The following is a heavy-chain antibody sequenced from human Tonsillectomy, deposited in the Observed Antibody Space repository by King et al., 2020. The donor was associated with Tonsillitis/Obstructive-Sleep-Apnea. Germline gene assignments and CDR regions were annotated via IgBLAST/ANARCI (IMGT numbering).Heavy chain of an antibody. V-gene: IGHV2-5*01. D-gene: IGHD3-10*01. Sequence: TLKESGPTLVKPTQTLTLTCTFSGFSLSTSGVGVGWIRQPPGKALEWLALIYWNDDKRYSPSLKSRLPITKDTSKNQVVLTMTNMDPVDTATYYCAAGPLDLIWFGELFKGPSSFDYWGQGTLVTVSS. CDR3: AAGPLDLIWFGELFKGPSSFDY. CDR1: GFSLSTSGVG. CDR2: IYWNDDK. J-gene: IGHJ4*02.